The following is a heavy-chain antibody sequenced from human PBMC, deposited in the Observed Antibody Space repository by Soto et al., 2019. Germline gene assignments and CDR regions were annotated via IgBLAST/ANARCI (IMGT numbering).Heavy chain of an antibody. D-gene: IGHD3-22*01. CDR2: INHSGRV. V-gene: IGHV4-34*01. J-gene: IGHJ5*01. Sequence: SESLSLTCAVYGGSFSGHSWTWIRQSPGKGLEWIGDINHSGRVNYSPSLKSRVTISLDTSKNQFSLTLSAVTAADTAMYYCSTRAYDTNGYYRFDPWGQGTLVTVSS. CDR1: GGSFSGHS. CDR3: STRAYDTNGYYRFDP.